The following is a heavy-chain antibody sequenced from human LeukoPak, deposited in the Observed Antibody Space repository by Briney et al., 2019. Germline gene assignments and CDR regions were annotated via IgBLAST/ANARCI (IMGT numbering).Heavy chain of an antibody. J-gene: IGHJ4*02. CDR1: GYTFTNYF. Sequence: ASVKVSCKASGYTFTNYFIHWVRQAPGQGLEWMGIINPSDLSTAYAQNFQGRLTMTRDTSTSTVYMELSSLTSDDTAVSYCARDGHNYALHYWGQGTLVSVST. CDR2: INPSDLST. CDR3: ARDGHNYALHY. V-gene: IGHV1-46*01. D-gene: IGHD4-11*01.